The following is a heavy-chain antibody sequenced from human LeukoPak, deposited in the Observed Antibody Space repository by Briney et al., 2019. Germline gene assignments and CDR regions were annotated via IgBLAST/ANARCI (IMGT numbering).Heavy chain of an antibody. D-gene: IGHD2-2*01. CDR1: GDSIRNYY. CDR2: VDKSGST. V-gene: IGHV4-59*01. Sequence: SETLSLTCSVSGDSIRNYYWSWIRQSPGQGLEWIGYVDKSGSTNYNPSFKSRVIVSSDTSRNEFSLNLDSVTAADTAIYYCARGGSSCYGCHNWFDPWGQGTRVTVSS. J-gene: IGHJ5*02. CDR3: ARGGSSCYGCHNWFDP.